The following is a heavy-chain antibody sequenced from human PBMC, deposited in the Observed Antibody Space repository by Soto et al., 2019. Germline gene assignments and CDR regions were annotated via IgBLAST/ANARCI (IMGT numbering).Heavy chain of an antibody. J-gene: IGHJ6*02. Sequence: QVQLVQSGAEVKEPGSSVKVSCKASGGTFATYAINWVRQAPDQGLEWMGGIIVIFGTVQYEQKFQGRVTMTADTSTSRAYMELISLGSEDTAVYYCASGISPAAGSRMDVWGQGTMVTVSS. V-gene: IGHV1-69*06. CDR3: ASGISPAAGSRMDV. CDR2: IIVIFGTV. CDR1: GGTFATYA. D-gene: IGHD6-13*01.